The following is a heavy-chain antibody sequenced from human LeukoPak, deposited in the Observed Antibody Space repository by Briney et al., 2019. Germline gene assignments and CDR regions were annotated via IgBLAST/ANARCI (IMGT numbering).Heavy chain of an antibody. D-gene: IGHD3-9*01. Sequence: GASLRLSCVASGFTFSNYAMSWVRQAAGKRLEWVSAVTGSGGSTYYADSVKGRFTISRDNSRNTLFLQMNSLRAEDTAIYYCAKWGDFDILTGYYVSDFWGQGTLVTVPS. V-gene: IGHV3-23*01. CDR3: AKWGDFDILTGYYVSDF. CDR1: GFTFSNYA. CDR2: VTGSGGST. J-gene: IGHJ4*02.